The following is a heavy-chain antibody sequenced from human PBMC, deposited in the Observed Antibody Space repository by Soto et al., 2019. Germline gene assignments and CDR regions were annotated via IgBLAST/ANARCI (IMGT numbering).Heavy chain of an antibody. J-gene: IGHJ4*02. CDR3: AKDRPGWFGEFSPFDY. CDR2: ISGSGGST. CDR1: GFTFSSYA. V-gene: IGHV3-23*01. Sequence: EVQLLESGGGLVQPGGSLRLSCAASGFTFSSYAMSWVRQAPGKGLEWVSAISGSGGSTYYADSVKGRFTISRDNSKNTLYLQMNSLRAEDTAVYYCAKDRPGWFGEFSPFDYWGQGTLVTVSS. D-gene: IGHD3-10*01.